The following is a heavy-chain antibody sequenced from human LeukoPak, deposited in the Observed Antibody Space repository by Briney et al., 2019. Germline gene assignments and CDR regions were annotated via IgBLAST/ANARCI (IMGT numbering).Heavy chain of an antibody. V-gene: IGHV1-69*04. CDR1: GGTFSSYA. J-gene: IGHJ4*02. CDR2: IIPILGIA. CDR3: AKLGYSSSFDY. Sequence: SVKVSCKASGGTFSSYAISWVRQAPGQGLEWMGRIIPILGIANYAQKFQGRVTITADKSTSTAYMELSSLRSEDTAVYYCAKLGYSSSFDYWGQGTLVTVSS. D-gene: IGHD6-13*01.